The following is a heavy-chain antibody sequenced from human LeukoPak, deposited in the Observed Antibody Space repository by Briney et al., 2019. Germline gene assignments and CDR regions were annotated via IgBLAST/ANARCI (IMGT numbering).Heavy chain of an antibody. Sequence: ASVKVSCKTSGYMFTIYYLHWVRQAPGQGREWMGMISPTGGTTRFSQKYQGRITMTRDMSTSTVYMDLSSLRSEDTAVYYCAREMRSSKALDYWGQGTLVTVSS. CDR1: GYMFTIYY. D-gene: IGHD2/OR15-2a*01. J-gene: IGHJ4*02. CDR2: ISPTGGTT. V-gene: IGHV1-46*01. CDR3: AREMRSSKALDY.